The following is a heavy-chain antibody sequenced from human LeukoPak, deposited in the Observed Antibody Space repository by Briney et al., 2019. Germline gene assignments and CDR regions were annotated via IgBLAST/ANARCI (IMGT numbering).Heavy chain of an antibody. J-gene: IGHJ3*01. D-gene: IGHD2-2*01. CDR1: GFTFSSYW. V-gene: IGHV3-7*01. Sequence: QAGGSLRLSCAASGFTFSSYWMGWVRQAQGKGLEWVAKIKQDGSEKYYVDSVKGRFTISRDTAKNSLSLQMNSLRAEDTAVYYCARDQGYCTSASSRGDAFDVWGQGSMVSVSS. CDR2: IKQDGSEK. CDR3: ARDQGYCTSASSRGDAFDV.